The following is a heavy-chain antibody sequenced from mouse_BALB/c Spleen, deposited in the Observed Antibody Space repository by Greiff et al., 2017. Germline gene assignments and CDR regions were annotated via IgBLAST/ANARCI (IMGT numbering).Heavy chain of an antibody. V-gene: IGHV1-7*01. CDR3: AREGIITTVVSDY. Sequence: QVQLQQSGAELAKPGASVKMSCKASGYTFTSYWMYWVKQRPGQGLEWIGYINPSTGYTEYNQKFKDKATLTADKSSSTAYMQLSSLTSEDSAVYYCAREGIITTVVSDYWGQGTTLTVSS. D-gene: IGHD1-1*01. CDR1: GYTFTSYW. J-gene: IGHJ2*01. CDR2: INPSTGYT.